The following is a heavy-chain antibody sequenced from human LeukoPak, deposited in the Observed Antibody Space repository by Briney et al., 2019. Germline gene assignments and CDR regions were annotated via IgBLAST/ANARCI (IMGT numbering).Heavy chain of an antibody. V-gene: IGHV4-34*01. Sequence: SEILSLTCAVYGGSFSGRYWTWIRQPPGKGLEWIGEINHSGSTNYNPSLKSRVTISVDTSKNQFSLKVSSVTAADTAVYYCARVKDPGGYYYYYYMDIWGKGNTVTVSS. J-gene: IGHJ6*03. CDR2: INHSGST. D-gene: IGHD3-16*01. CDR3: ARVKDPGGYYYYYYMDI. CDR1: GGSFSGRY.